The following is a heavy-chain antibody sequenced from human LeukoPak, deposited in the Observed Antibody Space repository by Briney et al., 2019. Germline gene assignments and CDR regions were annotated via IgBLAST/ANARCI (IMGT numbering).Heavy chain of an antibody. CDR2: IYYSGST. CDR1: GGSFSSSSYY. Sequence: SETLSLTCTVSGGSFSSSSYYWGWIRQPPGKGLEWIGSIYYSGSTYYNPSLKSRVTISVDTSKNQFSLKLSSVTAADTAVYYCARTLTGAFDIWGQGTMVTVSS. CDR3: ARTLTGAFDI. D-gene: IGHD1-14*01. V-gene: IGHV4-39*01. J-gene: IGHJ3*02.